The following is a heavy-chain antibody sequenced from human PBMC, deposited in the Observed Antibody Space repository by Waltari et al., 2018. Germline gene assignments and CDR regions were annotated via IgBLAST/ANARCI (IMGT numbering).Heavy chain of an antibody. J-gene: IGHJ4*02. Sequence: QLQLQESGPGLVKPSETLSLTCTVSGGSIRSSSYYWGWIRQPPGKGLEWIGSIYYSGSTYYNPSLKSRVTISVDTSKNQFSLKLSSVTAADTAVYYCARLDVNQWLVLGYFDYWGQGTLVTVSS. CDR3: ARLDVNQWLVLGYFDY. D-gene: IGHD6-19*01. V-gene: IGHV4-39*07. CDR1: GGSIRSSSYY. CDR2: IYYSGST.